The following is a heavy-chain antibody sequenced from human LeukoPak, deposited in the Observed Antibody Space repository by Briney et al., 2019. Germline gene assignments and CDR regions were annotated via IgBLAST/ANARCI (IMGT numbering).Heavy chain of an antibody. Sequence: GGSLRPSCAASGFTFSNAWMSWVRQAPGKGLEWVGRIKSKTEGGTTDYAAPVKGRFTISRDDSKNTLYVEMSSLKTEDTAVYYCATVGYSYVSDYWGQGTLVTVSS. CDR2: IKSKTEGGTT. CDR1: GFTFSNAW. D-gene: IGHD5-18*01. V-gene: IGHV3-15*01. CDR3: ATVGYSYVSDY. J-gene: IGHJ4*02.